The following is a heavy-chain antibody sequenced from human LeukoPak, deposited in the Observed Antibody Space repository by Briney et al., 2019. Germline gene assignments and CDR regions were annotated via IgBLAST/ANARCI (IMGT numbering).Heavy chain of an antibody. J-gene: IGHJ6*03. CDR1: GGSFSGYF. CDR3: ARGERGYSGYNGYYYYYMDV. V-gene: IGHV4-34*01. D-gene: IGHD5-12*01. CDR2: IDHSGST. Sequence: SETLSLTCAVYGGSFSGYFWSWIRQPPGKGLEWIGEIDHSGSTNYNPSLKSRVTISVDTSKNQFSLKLTSVTAADTAVYYCARGERGYSGYNGYYYYYMDVWGKGTTVTISS.